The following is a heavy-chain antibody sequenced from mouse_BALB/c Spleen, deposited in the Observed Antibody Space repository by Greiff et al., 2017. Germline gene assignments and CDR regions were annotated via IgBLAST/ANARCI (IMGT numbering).Heavy chain of an antibody. CDR2: ILPGSGST. V-gene: IGHV1-9*01. D-gene: IGHD1-1*01. Sequence: QVQLQQSGAELMKPGASVKISCKATGYTFSSYWIEWVKQRPGHGLEWIGEILPGSGSTNYNEKFKGKATFTADTSSNTAYMQLSSLTSAGSAVYYCANPITTGAWVAYWGQGTLVTVSA. J-gene: IGHJ3*01. CDR1: GYTFSSYW. CDR3: ANPITTGAWVAY.